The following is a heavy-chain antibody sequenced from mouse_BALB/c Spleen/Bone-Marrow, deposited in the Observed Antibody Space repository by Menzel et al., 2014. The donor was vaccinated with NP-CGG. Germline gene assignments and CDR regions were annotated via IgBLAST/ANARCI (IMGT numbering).Heavy chain of an antibody. J-gene: IGHJ4*01. Sequence: VQLKQSGAELVKPGASVKLSCTASGFNIKDTYMHWVKQRPEQGLEWIGRIDPANGNTKYDPKFQGKATITADTSSNTACLQLSSLTSEDTAVYYCARVKLWSYAMDYWGQGTSVTVSS. CDR3: ARVKLWSYAMDY. D-gene: IGHD1-1*02. CDR2: IDPANGNT. V-gene: IGHV14-3*02. CDR1: GFNIKDTY.